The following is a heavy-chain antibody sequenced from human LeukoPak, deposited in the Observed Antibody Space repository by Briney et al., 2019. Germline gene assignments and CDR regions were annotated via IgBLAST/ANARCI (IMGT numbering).Heavy chain of an antibody. CDR1: GFTFSNYE. D-gene: IGHD6-13*01. V-gene: IGHV3-48*03. J-gene: IGHJ5*02. Sequence: GGSQRLSCAASGFTFSNYEMNWVRQAPGKGLEWVSYISAIDSTTYYADSVKGRFTISRDNAKNSLYLQMNSLRVEDTAVYHCARGLASSNWPHWFDPWGQGTLVSVSS. CDR2: ISAIDSTT. CDR3: ARGLASSNWPHWFDP.